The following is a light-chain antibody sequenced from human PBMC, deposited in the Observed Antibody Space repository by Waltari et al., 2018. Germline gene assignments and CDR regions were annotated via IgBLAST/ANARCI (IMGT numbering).Light chain of an antibody. Sequence: QSVLTQPPSASGTPGQRVTMSCSGSASNIGNNLVNWYQQLPGKAPKLVIYRSDQRPSGVPDRFSASKSGTSASLAISGLQSEDEADYYRAAWDDSLGGRWVFGGGTKVTVL. CDR1: ASNIGNNL. CDR3: AAWDDSLGGRWV. CDR2: RSD. J-gene: IGLJ3*02. V-gene: IGLV1-44*01.